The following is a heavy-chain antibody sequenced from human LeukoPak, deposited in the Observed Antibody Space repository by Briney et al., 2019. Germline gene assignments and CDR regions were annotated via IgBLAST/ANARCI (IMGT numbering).Heavy chain of an antibody. CDR2: ISSSGSTI. V-gene: IGHV3-48*03. D-gene: IGHD1-26*01. CDR3: AREGWDLNALDI. CDR1: GFTFSSYE. Sequence: PGGSLRLSCAASGFTFSSYEMNWVRQAPGKGLEWVSYISSSGSTIYYADSVKGRFTISRDNAKNSLYLQMDSLRVEDTAVYYCAREGWDLNALDIWGQGTMVTVSS. J-gene: IGHJ3*02.